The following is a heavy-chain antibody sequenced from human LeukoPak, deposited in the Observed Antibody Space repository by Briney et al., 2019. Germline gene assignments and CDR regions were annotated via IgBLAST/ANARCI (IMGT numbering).Heavy chain of an antibody. Sequence: PGGSLRLSCAASGFSFSTYWMTWVRQAPGKGLEWVANINQGGSEKSHVDSVKGRFTISRDNAEKSLYLQMNSLTAEDTAVYYCVRGSSGTVVRGVSWAWFDPWGQGTLVTVSS. J-gene: IGHJ5*02. V-gene: IGHV3-7*05. CDR1: GFSFSTYW. D-gene: IGHD3-10*01. CDR3: VRGSSGTVVRGVSWAWFDP. CDR2: INQGGSEK.